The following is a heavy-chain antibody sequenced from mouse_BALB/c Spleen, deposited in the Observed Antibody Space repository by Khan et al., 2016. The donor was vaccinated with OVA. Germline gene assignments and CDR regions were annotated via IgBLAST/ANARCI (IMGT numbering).Heavy chain of an antibody. CDR1: GFNIKDTY. CDR3: AGMARK. J-gene: IGHJ2*01. CDR2: IDPPNGNT. V-gene: IGHV14-3*02. Sequence: EVELVESGAELVKSGATVKLSCTASGFNIKDTYIHWLKQWPEQGLVWIGRIDPPNGNTKYDPKFQGKVTITADTSSNIAYLQLSSLASDNTAVYYCAGMARKWGQGTTLTVSS.